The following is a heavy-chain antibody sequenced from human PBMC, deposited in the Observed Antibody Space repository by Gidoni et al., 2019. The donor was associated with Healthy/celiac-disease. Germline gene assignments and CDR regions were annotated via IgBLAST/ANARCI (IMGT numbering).Heavy chain of an antibody. J-gene: IGHJ4*02. V-gene: IGHV3-23*01. Sequence: VQLLESGGGLVQPGGSLRLSCDDSGFTFSSNAMSWVRQAPGKGLEWVSAISGSGGSTYYADSVKGRFTISRDNSKNTLYLQMNSLRTEDTAVYYCANLGFGVDYWGQGTLVTVSS. CDR3: ANLGFGVDY. D-gene: IGHD3-10*01. CDR2: ISGSGGST. CDR1: GFTFSSNA.